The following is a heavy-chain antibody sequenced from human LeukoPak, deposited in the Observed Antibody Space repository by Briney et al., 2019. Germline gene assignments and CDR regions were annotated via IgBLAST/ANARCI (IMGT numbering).Heavy chain of an antibody. D-gene: IGHD2-21*01. J-gene: IGHJ4*02. Sequence: GGSLRLSCAASGFTFSSYGMHWVRQAPGKGLEWVAFIRYDGSNKYYADSVKGRFTISRDNSKNTLYLQMNSLRAEDTAVYYCAKDPSDPPISNYWGQGTLVTVSS. CDR3: AKDPSDPPISNY. V-gene: IGHV3-30*02. CDR1: GFTFSSYG. CDR2: IRYDGSNK.